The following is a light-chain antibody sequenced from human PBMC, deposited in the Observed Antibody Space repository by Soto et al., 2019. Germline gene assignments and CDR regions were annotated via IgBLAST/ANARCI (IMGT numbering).Light chain of an antibody. V-gene: IGKV1-33*01. CDR1: QDISNY. J-gene: IGKJ5*01. CDR2: DAS. Sequence: DIQMTQSPSSLSASVGDRVTITCQASQDISNYLNWYQQKPGKAPKLLIYDASNLETGVPSRFSGSGSGTDFTFTIRSLQPEDIATYYCQHFKTFDQGTRLEIK. CDR3: QHFKT.